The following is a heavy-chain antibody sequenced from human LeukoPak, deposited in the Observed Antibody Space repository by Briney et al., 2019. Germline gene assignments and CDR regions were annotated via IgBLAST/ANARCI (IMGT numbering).Heavy chain of an antibody. J-gene: IGHJ6*03. CDR2: IYTSGST. V-gene: IGHV4-4*07. D-gene: IGHD3-10*01. Sequence: PSETLSLTCTVSGGSISSYYWSWIRQPAGKGLEWIGRIYTSGSTNYNPSLKSRVTMSVDTSKNQFSLKLSSVTAADTAVYYCGRGVITMVRGVIGYYYYYMDVWGKGTTVTVSS. CDR1: GGSISSYY. CDR3: GRGVITMVRGVIGYYYYYMDV.